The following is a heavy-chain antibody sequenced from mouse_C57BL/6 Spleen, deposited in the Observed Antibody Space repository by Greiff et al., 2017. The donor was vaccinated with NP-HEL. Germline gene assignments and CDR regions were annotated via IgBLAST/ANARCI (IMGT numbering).Heavy chain of an antibody. J-gene: IGHJ1*03. CDR3: ARRGYYGLYFDV. Sequence: EVKLQESGPELVKPGASVKISCKASGYSFTGYYMNWVKQSPEKSLEWIGEINPSTGGTTYNQKFKAKATLTVDKSSSTAYMQLKSLTSEDSAVYYCARRGYYGLYFDVWGTGTTVTVSS. CDR1: GYSFTGYY. CDR2: INPSTGGT. D-gene: IGHD1-1*01. V-gene: IGHV1-42*01.